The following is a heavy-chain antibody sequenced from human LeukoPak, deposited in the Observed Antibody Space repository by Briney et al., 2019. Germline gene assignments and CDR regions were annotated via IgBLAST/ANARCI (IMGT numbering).Heavy chain of an antibody. Sequence: PSETLSLTCTVSGGSVSSYYWSWIRQPPGKGLEWIGYIKSSGSSNYNPSLKSRVTISMDTSKNQFSLRLNSVTAAGTAVYYCARDGTVATNWFDPWGQGTLVTVSS. D-gene: IGHD5-12*01. CDR1: GGSVSSYY. CDR3: ARDGTVATNWFDP. CDR2: IKSSGSS. V-gene: IGHV4-59*02. J-gene: IGHJ5*02.